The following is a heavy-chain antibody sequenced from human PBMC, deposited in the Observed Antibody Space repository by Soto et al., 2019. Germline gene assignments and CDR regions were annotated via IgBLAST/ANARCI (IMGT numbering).Heavy chain of an antibody. D-gene: IGHD3-16*01. CDR3: ARDPLMITFGGGY. Sequence: SETLCLTCAVSGGSSGSNYYSWSWIRQPPGRGLERIGNIYHTGGTDYNPSLKSRVTMSVDRSRNQLSLKLHSVTAADTAVYYWARDPLMITFGGGYWGQGNRITVSS. CDR1: GGSSGSNYYS. J-gene: IGHJ4*02. CDR2: IYHTGGT. V-gene: IGHV4-30-2*01.